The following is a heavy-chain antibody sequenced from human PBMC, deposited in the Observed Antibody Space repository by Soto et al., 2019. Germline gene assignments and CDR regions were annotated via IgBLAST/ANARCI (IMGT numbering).Heavy chain of an antibody. CDR1: GYNFAGYW. J-gene: IGHJ4*02. V-gene: IGHV5-51*01. Sequence: PGDSLKISCKGSGYNFAGYWIAWVRQMPGKGLELMGIIYPSDSDTRYRPSFQGQVTISADKSISSAYLQWSSLRASDTAMYYCARGGVSPRTCDYWGQGTPVTVAS. D-gene: IGHD3-3*01. CDR2: IYPSDSDT. CDR3: ARGGVSPRTCDY.